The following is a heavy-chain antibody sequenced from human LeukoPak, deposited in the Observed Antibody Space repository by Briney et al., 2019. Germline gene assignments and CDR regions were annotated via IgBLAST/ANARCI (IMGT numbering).Heavy chain of an antibody. CDR2: INAGNGNT. D-gene: IGHD5-12*01. Sequence: ASVKVSCKASGYTFTSCAMHWVRQAPGQRLEWMGWINAGNGNTKYSQKFQGRVTITRDTSASTASMELSSLRSEDTAVYYCARKLVDIVATWYYYYYGMDVWGQGTTVTVSS. CDR1: GYTFTSCA. V-gene: IGHV1-3*01. J-gene: IGHJ6*02. CDR3: ARKLVDIVATWYYYYYGMDV.